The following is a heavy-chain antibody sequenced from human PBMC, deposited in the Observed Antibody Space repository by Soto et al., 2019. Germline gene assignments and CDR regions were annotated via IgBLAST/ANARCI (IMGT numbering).Heavy chain of an antibody. D-gene: IGHD2-15*01. Sequence: ASVKVSCKXSGYTFTGYYMHWVRQAPGQGLEWMGWINPNSGGTNYAQKFQGWVTMTRDTSISTAYMELSRLRSDDTAVYYGARMRIEASYYYYGMDVWGQGTTVTVSS. CDR1: GYTFTGYY. V-gene: IGHV1-2*04. CDR3: ARMRIEASYYYYGMDV. CDR2: INPNSGGT. J-gene: IGHJ6*02.